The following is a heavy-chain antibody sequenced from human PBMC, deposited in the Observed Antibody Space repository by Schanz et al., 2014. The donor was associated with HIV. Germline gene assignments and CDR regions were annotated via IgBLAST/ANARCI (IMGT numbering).Heavy chain of an antibody. CDR3: ATLQGSSGWYDNDYYGMDV. D-gene: IGHD6-19*01. CDR1: GFTFDDCA. CDR2: ISWSGRNR. V-gene: IGHV3-9*01. Sequence: DVQLVESGGGSVQPGRSLRLSCEASGFTFDDCAMHWVRQVPEKGLEWVSGISWSGRNRGYADSVRGRFTISKDNAKTSLYLQMNSLRDEDTAVYYCATLQGSSGWYDNDYYGMDVWGQGTAVTVSS. J-gene: IGHJ6*02.